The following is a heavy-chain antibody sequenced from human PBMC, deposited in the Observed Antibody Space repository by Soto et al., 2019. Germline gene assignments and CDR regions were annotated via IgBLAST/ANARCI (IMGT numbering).Heavy chain of an antibody. Sequence: WASVKVSCKVSGYTLTELSMHWVRQAPGKGLEWMGGFDPEDGETIYAQKFQGRVTMTEDTSTDTAYMELSSLRSEDTAVYYCATDGWGRYSYGTRGYYYYYGMDVWGQGTTVTVSS. CDR3: ATDGWGRYSYGTRGYYYYYGMDV. V-gene: IGHV1-24*01. J-gene: IGHJ6*02. CDR2: FDPEDGET. D-gene: IGHD5-18*01. CDR1: GYTLTELS.